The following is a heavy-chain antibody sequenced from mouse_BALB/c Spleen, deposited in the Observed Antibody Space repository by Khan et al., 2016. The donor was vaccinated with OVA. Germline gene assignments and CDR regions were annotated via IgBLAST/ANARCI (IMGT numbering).Heavy chain of an antibody. CDR1: GHTFTNFG. CDR2: INTYTGEP. J-gene: IGHJ4*01. V-gene: IGHV9-3-1*01. CDR3: ARPPSFSYAMDN. Sequence: LVESGPELKKPGETVKISCKASGHTFTNFGMNWVKQAPGKGLKWMGWINTYTGEPTYADDFNGRFAFSLEASASTAYLQINNLTNEDTATYFCARPPSFSYAMDNWGQGTSVTVSS.